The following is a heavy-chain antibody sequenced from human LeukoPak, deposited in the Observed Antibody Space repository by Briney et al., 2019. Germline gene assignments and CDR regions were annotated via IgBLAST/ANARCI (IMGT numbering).Heavy chain of an antibody. D-gene: IGHD5-12*01. CDR2: IYYSGST. CDR3: ASTVGYSGYDY. Sequence: PSETLSLTCTVSGGSISSYYWSWIRQPPGKGLEWIGYIYYSGSTNYNPSLKSRVTISVDTSKNQFSLKLSSVTAADTAVYYCASTVGYSGYDYWGQGTLVTVSS. J-gene: IGHJ4*02. CDR1: GGSISSYY. V-gene: IGHV4-59*01.